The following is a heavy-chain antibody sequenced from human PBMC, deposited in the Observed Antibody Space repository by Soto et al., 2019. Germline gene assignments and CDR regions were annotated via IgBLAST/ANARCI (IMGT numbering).Heavy chain of an antibody. V-gene: IGHV1-3*01. CDR3: AGGPPGPYYFDY. CDR1: EYTFTSYV. D-gene: IGHD3-16*01. CDR2: INAGNGHT. J-gene: IGHJ4*02. Sequence: GASVKVSCKASEYTFTSYVMHWVRQAPGQSLEWIGWINAGNGHTKYSQKFQDRVTITRDTSANTAYMELSRLRSENTAGLLFAGGPPGPYYFDYWGQGALVTVSS.